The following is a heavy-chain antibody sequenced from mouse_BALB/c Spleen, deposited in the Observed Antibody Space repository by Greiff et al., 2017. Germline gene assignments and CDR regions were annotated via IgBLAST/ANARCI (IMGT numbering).Heavy chain of an antibody. D-gene: IGHD2-4*01. Sequence: VQLQQSGAELVKPGASVKLSCTASGFNIKDTYMHWVKQRPEQGLEWIGRIDPANGNTKYDPKFQGKATITADTSSNTAYLQLSSLTSEDTAVYYCAPFYDYDGRFAYWGQGTLVTVSA. CDR1: GFNIKDTY. CDR3: APFYDYDGRFAY. CDR2: IDPANGNT. J-gene: IGHJ3*01. V-gene: IGHV14-3*02.